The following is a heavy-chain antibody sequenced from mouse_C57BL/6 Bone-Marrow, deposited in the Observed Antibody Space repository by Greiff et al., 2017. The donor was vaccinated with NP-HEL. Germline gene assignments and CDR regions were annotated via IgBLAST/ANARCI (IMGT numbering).Heavy chain of an antibody. J-gene: IGHJ3*01. CDR2: IDPEDGET. D-gene: IGHD1-1*01. CDR3: APTLYGSSPWFAY. V-gene: IGHV14-2*01. Sequence: EVKLQQSGAELVKPGASVKLSCTASGFNIKDYYMNWVKQRTEQGLEWIGRIDPEDGETKYAPKFQGKATITADTTSNTAYLQLSSLTSEDTAVYYCAPTLYGSSPWFAYWGQGTLVTVSA. CDR1: GFNIKDYY.